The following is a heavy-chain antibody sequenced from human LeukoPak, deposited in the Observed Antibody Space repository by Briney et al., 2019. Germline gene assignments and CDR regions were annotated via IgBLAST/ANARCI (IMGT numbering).Heavy chain of an antibody. V-gene: IGHV1-69*04. Sequence: SVKVSCKASGGTFSSYAISWVRQAPGQGLEWMGRIIPILGIANYAQKFQGRVTITADKSTSTAYMELSRLRSEDTAVYYCARGYSSGWAPGKDYYGMDVWGQGTTVTVSS. D-gene: IGHD6-19*01. CDR3: ARGYSSGWAPGKDYYGMDV. J-gene: IGHJ6*02. CDR2: IIPILGIA. CDR1: GGTFSSYA.